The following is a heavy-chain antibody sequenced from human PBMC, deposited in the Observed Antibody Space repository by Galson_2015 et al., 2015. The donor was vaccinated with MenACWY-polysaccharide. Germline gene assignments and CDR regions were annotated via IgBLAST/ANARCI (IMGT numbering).Heavy chain of an antibody. Sequence: SLRLSCAASGSRFSYSGMHWVRQAPGKGLEWVAVIQYDGSKIVYADSVKGRFTISRDNSKNTLFLEMNSLGAEDTAVYYCAREGSRIVFHAFDTWGQGIMVTVSS. CDR1: GSRFSYSG. CDR3: AREGSRIVFHAFDT. D-gene: IGHD6-13*01. J-gene: IGHJ3*02. CDR2: IQYDGSKI. V-gene: IGHV3-33*01.